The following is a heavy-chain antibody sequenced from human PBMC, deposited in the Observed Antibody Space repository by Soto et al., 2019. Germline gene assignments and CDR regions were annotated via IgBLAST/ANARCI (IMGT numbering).Heavy chain of an antibody. CDR1: GFTFSDYY. D-gene: IGHD1-26*01. J-gene: IGHJ6*02. V-gene: IGHV3-72*01. Sequence: EVQLVESGGGLVQTGGSLRLSCAASGFTFSDYYMDWVRQAPGKGLEWVGRTRNKANSYTTEYAASVKGRFTVSRDDSKNSMYLQMNSLKTEDTAVYYCNRGSLGGSPTYYYYGMDVWGQGTTVTVSS. CDR3: NRGSLGGSPTYYYYGMDV. CDR2: TRNKANSYTT.